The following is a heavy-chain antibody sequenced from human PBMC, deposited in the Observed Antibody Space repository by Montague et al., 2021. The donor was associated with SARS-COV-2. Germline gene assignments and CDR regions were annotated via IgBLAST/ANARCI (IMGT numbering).Heavy chain of an antibody. D-gene: IGHD3-22*01. Sequence: SETLSLTCAVYGGSFSGHYWSWIRQPPGKGLEWIGEINNSGSTNYNPSLKSRVTISVDTSKNQFSLKLHSVTAADTAVYYCARGRIEVSMIVVVLTGASCYMDDWGKGTTVTVSS. V-gene: IGHV4-34*01. CDR1: GGSFSGHY. J-gene: IGHJ6*03. CDR2: INNSGST. CDR3: ARGRIEVSMIVVVLTGASCYMDD.